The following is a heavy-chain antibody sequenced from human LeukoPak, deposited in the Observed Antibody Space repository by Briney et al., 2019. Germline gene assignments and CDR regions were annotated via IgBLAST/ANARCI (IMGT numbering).Heavy chain of an antibody. CDR1: GFTFSSYS. Sequence: KPGGSLRLSCAASGFTFSSYSMNWVRQAPGKGLEWVSSISSSSSYIYYADSVKGRFTISRDNAKNSLYLQMNSLRAEDTAVYYCASPMVPPNYYYGMDVWGQGTTVTVSS. CDR2: ISSSSSYI. V-gene: IGHV3-21*04. J-gene: IGHJ6*02. D-gene: IGHD4/OR15-4a*01. CDR3: ASPMVPPNYYYGMDV.